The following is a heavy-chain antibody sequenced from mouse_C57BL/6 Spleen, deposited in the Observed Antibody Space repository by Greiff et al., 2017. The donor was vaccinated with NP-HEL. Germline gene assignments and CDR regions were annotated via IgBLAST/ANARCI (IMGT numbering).Heavy chain of an antibody. J-gene: IGHJ4*01. CDR1: GFNIKDYY. Sequence: EVQLQQSGAELVKPGASVKLSCTASGFNIKDYYMHWVKQRTEQGLEWIGRIDPEDGETKYAPQFQGKATITADTSSNTAYLQLSSLTSEDTAVYYCATNWAYAMDYWGQGTSVTVSS. CDR2: IDPEDGET. V-gene: IGHV14-2*01. D-gene: IGHD4-1*01. CDR3: ATNWAYAMDY.